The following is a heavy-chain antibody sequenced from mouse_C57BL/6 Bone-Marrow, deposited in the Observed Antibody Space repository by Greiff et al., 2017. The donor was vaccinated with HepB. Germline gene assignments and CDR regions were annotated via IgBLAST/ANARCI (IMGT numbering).Heavy chain of an antibody. CDR2: IDPENGDT. CDR3: ADLPGFAY. Sequence: EVQLQESGAELVRPGASVKLSCTASGFNTKDAYMHWVKQRPEQGLEWIGWIDPENGDTEYASKFLGKATITADTSSNTAYLQLSSLTSEDTAVYYCADLPGFAYWGQGTLVTVSA. J-gene: IGHJ3*01. V-gene: IGHV14-4*01. CDR1: GFNTKDAY.